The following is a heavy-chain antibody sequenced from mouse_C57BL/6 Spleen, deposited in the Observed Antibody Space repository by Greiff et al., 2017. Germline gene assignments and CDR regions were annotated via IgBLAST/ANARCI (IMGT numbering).Heavy chain of an antibody. D-gene: IGHD4-1*02. CDR2: IDPSDSYT. CDR1: GYTFTSYW. Sequence: QVQLQQPGAELVMPGASVKLSCKASGYTFTSYWMHWVKQRPGQGLEWIGEIDPSDSYTNYNQKFKGKSTLTVDKSSSTAYMQLSSLTSEDSAVYYCARSSTGADYYAMDYGGQGTSVTVSS. J-gene: IGHJ4*01. CDR3: ARSSTGADYYAMDY. V-gene: IGHV1-69*01.